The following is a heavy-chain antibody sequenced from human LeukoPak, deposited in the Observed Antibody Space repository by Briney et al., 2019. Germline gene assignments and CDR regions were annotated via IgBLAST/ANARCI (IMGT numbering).Heavy chain of an antibody. CDR3: ARVRSGSYNPSDY. J-gene: IGHJ4*02. D-gene: IGHD1-26*01. Sequence: PSETLSLTCTVSGGSISSYYWSWIRQPPGKGLEWIGYIYYSGSTNYNPSLKSRVTISVDTSKNQFSLRLTSVTAADTAIYYCARVRSGSYNPSDYWGQGTLVTVSS. V-gene: IGHV4-59*01. CDR1: GGSISSYY. CDR2: IYYSGST.